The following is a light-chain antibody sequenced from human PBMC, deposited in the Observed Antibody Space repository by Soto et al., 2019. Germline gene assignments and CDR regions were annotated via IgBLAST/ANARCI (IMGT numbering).Light chain of an antibody. CDR1: SSDVGGYNY. CDR2: DVS. V-gene: IGLV2-14*01. J-gene: IGLJ3*02. CDR3: SSYTSSSTWM. Sequence: QSALTQPASVSGSPGQSITISCTGTSSDVGGYNYVSWYQKHPGKAPKLMIYDVSNRPSGVSNRFSGSKSGNTASLTISGLQAEDEADYYCSSYTSSSTWMFGGGNKLTVL.